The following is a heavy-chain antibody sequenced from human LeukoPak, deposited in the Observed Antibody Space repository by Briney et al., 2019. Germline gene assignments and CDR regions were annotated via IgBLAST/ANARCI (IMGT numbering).Heavy chain of an antibody. CDR3: ATSTAAGTWLDY. V-gene: IGHV1-2*04. Sequence: ASVKVSCKASGYTFTSYAMHWVRQAPGQRLEWMGWINPNSGGTNYAQKFQGWVTMTRDTSISTAYMELSRLRSDDTAVYYCATSTAAGTWLDYWGQGTLVTVSS. CDR2: INPNSGGT. D-gene: IGHD6-13*01. CDR1: GYTFTSYA. J-gene: IGHJ4*02.